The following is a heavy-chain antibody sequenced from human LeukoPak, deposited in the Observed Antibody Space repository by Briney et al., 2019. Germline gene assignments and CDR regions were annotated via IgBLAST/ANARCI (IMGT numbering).Heavy chain of an antibody. Sequence: EASVKVSCKASGYTFTSYYMHWVRQAPGQGLEWVGWIDPNSGGTNYAQKFQGRITMTRDTSISTAYMELSRLRSDDTAVYYCARWSSGTSHYCFDYWGQGTLVTVSS. CDR1: GYTFTSYY. J-gene: IGHJ4*02. D-gene: IGHD3-10*01. V-gene: IGHV1-2*02. CDR3: ARWSSGTSHYCFDY. CDR2: IDPNSGGT.